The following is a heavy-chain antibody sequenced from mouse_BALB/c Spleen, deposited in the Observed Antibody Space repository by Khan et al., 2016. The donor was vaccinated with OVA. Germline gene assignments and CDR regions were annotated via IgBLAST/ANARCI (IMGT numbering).Heavy chain of an antibody. J-gene: IGHJ3*01. CDR1: GFTIKDTY. Sequence: VQLKESGAELVKPGASVKLSCSASGFTIKDTYIHWMKQRPEQGLEWIGRIDPPNDDSKYGPKFPAKATLTADTSSNTAYLQLSSLTSEDTAVYYCATLYGNPFVFWGQGTLVSVSA. CDR2: IDPPNDDS. CDR3: ATLYGNPFVF. V-gene: IGHV14-3*02. D-gene: IGHD2-1*01.